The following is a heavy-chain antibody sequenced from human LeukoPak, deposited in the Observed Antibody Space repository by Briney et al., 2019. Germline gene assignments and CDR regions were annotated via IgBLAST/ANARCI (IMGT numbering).Heavy chain of an antibody. CDR1: GGSISSGGYY. D-gene: IGHD3-10*01. J-gene: IGHJ6*02. Sequence: PSQTLSLTCTVSGGSISSGGYYWSWIRQHPGKGLDWIGYIYYSGSTYYKPSLKSRVTISVDTSKNQFSLKLSSVSAADTAVYYCARESITMVRGVMNYYYYYGMDVWGQGTTVTVSS. CDR3: ARESITMVRGVMNYYYYYGMDV. V-gene: IGHV4-31*03. CDR2: IYYSGST.